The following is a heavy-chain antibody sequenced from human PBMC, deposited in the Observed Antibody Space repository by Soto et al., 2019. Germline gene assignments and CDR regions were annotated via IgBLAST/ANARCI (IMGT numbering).Heavy chain of an antibody. CDR1: GFAFSTYP. CDR2: ISSSSNNI. Sequence: EVQLLDSGGGLVQPGGSLRLSCAASGFAFSTYPMSWVRLAPGKRLEWVSTISSSSNNIYYADFVKGRFSISRDNSNNTLYLQMNSLKADDTAIYYCAKGASGGMWGRGTQVTVSS. J-gene: IGHJ4*02. CDR3: AKGASGGM. V-gene: IGHV3-23*05. D-gene: IGHD3-10*01.